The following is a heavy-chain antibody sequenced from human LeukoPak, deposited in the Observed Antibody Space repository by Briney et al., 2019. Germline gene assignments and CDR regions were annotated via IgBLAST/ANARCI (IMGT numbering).Heavy chain of an antibody. CDR2: INHSGST. D-gene: IGHD3-10*01. CDR1: GGSFSGYY. CDR3: ARLRMVREIDY. J-gene: IGHJ4*02. Sequence: SETLSLTCAVYGGSFSGYYWSWIRQPPGKGLEWIGEINHSGSTNYNPSLKSRVTISVDTSKNQFSLKLSSVTAADTAVYYCARLRMVREIDYWGQGTLVTVSS. V-gene: IGHV4-34*01.